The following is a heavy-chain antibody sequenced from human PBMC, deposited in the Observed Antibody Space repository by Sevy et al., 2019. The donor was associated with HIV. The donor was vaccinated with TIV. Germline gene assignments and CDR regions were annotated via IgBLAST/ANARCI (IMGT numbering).Heavy chain of an antibody. CDR1: GGTFSSYA. V-gene: IGHV1-69*13. CDR2: IIPIFGTA. CDR3: ARGGLVGALTGGNFQH. D-gene: IGHD1-26*01. Sequence: ASVKVSCKASGGTFSSYAISWVRQAPGQGLEWMGGIIPIFGTANYAQKFQGRVTITADESTSTAYMELSSLRSEDTAVYYCARGGLVGALTGGNFQHWGQGTQVTVSS. J-gene: IGHJ1*01.